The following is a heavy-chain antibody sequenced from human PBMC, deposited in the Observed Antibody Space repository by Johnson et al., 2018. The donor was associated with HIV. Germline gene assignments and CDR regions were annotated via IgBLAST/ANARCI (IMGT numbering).Heavy chain of an antibody. J-gene: IGHJ3*02. V-gene: IGHV3-33*03. CDR3: AKGSRANTYGFDAFDI. CDR1: GFTFSSYG. D-gene: IGHD5-24*01. Sequence: QVQLVESGGGVVQPGRSLRLSCAASGFTFSSYGMHWVRQAPGKGLEWVAIMSSLGGAEYYADSVKGRFTISRDNAKNSLYLQMNSMRAEDTAVYYCAKGSRANTYGFDAFDIWGQGTMVTVSS. CDR2: MSSLGGAE.